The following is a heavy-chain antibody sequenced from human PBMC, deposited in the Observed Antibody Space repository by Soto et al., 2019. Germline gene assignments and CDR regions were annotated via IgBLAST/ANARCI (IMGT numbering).Heavy chain of an antibody. J-gene: IGHJ3*02. CDR1: GYTFTGYY. D-gene: IGHD3-16*02. Sequence: GASVKVCCKASGYTFTGYYRQWVRQAPGQGLEWMGWINPNSGGTIYAQKFQGRVTMTEDTSTDTAYMELSSLRSEDTAVYYCATDTLRGYYDYIWGSYRSNAFDIWGQGTMVTVSS. CDR3: ATDTLRGYYDYIWGSYRSNAFDI. CDR2: INPNSGGT. V-gene: IGHV1-2*02.